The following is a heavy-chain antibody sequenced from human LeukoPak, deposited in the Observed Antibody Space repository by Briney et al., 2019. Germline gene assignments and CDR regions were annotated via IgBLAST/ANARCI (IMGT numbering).Heavy chain of an antibody. Sequence: PGRSLRLSCAASGFTFNMHAMHWARQAPGKGLEWVAVISNDGSDEYYADSVRGRFPISRDNLQNTVFLQMNNLRPEDTAVYYCAKARHCTTATCASAAFDAWGQGTMVTVSS. V-gene: IGHV3-30-3*01. CDR1: GFTFNMHA. J-gene: IGHJ3*01. CDR2: ISNDGSDE. CDR3: AKARHCTTATCASAAFDA. D-gene: IGHD2-8*01.